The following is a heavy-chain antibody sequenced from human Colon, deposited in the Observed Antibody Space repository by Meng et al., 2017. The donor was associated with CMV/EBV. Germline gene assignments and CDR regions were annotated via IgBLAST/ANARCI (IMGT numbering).Heavy chain of an antibody. V-gene: IGHV1-46*01. Sequence: ASVKVSCKASGYTFTSYHIHWVRQAPGQRLEWVGMINPSDGGPTYAQKFQGRVTMTRDTSTSTVYMDLSSLRSEDTALYFCAREYCTAFTCSYNPHWFDPWGQGTLVTVSS. CDR2: INPSDGGP. J-gene: IGHJ5*02. CDR3: AREYCTAFTCSYNPHWFDP. D-gene: IGHD2-8*02. CDR1: GYTFTSYH.